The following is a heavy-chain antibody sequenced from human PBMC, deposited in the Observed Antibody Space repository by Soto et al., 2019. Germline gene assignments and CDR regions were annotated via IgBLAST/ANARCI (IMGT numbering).Heavy chain of an antibody. D-gene: IGHD6-13*01. J-gene: IGHJ5*02. V-gene: IGHV4-39*01. Sequence: PSETLSLTCTVSGGSISSSSYYWGWIRQPPGKGLEWIGSIYYSGSTYYNPSLKSRVTISVDTSKNQFSLKLSSVTAADTAVYYCARRRGIAAAGTADWFDPWGQGTLVTVSS. CDR2: IYYSGST. CDR1: GGSISSSSYY. CDR3: ARRRGIAAAGTADWFDP.